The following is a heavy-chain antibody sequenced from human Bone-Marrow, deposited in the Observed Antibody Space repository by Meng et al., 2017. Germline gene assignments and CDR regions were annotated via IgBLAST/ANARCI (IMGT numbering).Heavy chain of an antibody. Sequence: QVELVQSGAEVKKPGSSVKVSCKASGGTFSSYAISWVRQAPGQGLEWMGGIIPIFGTANYAQKFQGRVTITADESTSTAYMELSSLRSEDTAVYYCAREYCSGGSCYSYFDYWGQGTLVTVSS. D-gene: IGHD2-15*01. V-gene: IGHV1-69*01. J-gene: IGHJ4*02. CDR1: GGTFSSYA. CDR3: AREYCSGGSCYSYFDY. CDR2: IIPIFGTA.